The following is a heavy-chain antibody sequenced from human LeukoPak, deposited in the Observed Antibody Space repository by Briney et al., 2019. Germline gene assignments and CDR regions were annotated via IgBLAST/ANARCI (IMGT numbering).Heavy chain of an antibody. CDR2: ISSSSSYI. CDR3: AKNDYSSYGWFDP. J-gene: IGHJ5*02. CDR1: GFTFSSYS. D-gene: IGHD4-11*01. Sequence: PGGSLRLSCAASGFTFSSYSMNWVRQAPGKGLEWVSFISSSSSYISYADSVKGRFTISRDNPKNSLYLQMNSLRAEDTAVYYCAKNDYSSYGWFDPWGQGTLVTVSS. V-gene: IGHV3-21*01.